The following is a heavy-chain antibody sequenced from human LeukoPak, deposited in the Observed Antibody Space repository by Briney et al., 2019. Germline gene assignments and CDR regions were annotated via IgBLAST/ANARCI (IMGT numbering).Heavy chain of an antibody. J-gene: IGHJ4*02. D-gene: IGHD2-21*01. CDR1: GGSFSGYY. CDR2: ISHSGST. V-gene: IGHV4-34*01. CDR3: AREIAGSFDY. Sequence: SETLSLTCAVYGGSFSGYYWSWIRQPPGKGLEWIGEISHSGSTNYNPSLKSRVTISVDTSKNQFSLKLSSVTAADTAVYYCAREIAGSFDYWGQGTLVTVSS.